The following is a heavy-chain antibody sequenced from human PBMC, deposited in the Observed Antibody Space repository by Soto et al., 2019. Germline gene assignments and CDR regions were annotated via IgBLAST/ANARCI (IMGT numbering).Heavy chain of an antibody. J-gene: IGHJ4*02. V-gene: IGHV3-13*05. CDR3: AKDRVYDFWSGYLDY. CDR1: GFTFSSYD. D-gene: IGHD3-3*01. CDR2: IGTAGDP. Sequence: PGGSLRLSCAASGFTFSSYDMHWVRQATGKGLEWVSAIGTAGDPYYPGSVKGRFTISRENAKNTLYLQMNSLRAEDTAVYYCAKDRVYDFWSGYLDYWGQGTLVTVSS.